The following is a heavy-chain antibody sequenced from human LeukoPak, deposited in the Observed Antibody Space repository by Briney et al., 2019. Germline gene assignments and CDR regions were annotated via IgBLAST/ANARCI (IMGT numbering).Heavy chain of an antibody. CDR2: VNSDGSST. CDR1: AFTLSNYA. V-gene: IGHV3-74*01. D-gene: IGHD3-22*01. J-gene: IGHJ3*02. CDR3: TSLVHYYDGGGMAFDI. Sequence: GGSLRLSCAASAFTLSNYAMHWVRQAPGKGLGWFSRVNSDGSSTIYADSVRGRFTVSRDNAKNTVYLQMNSLRAEDTAVYFCTSLVHYYDGGGMAFDIWGQGTMVTVSS.